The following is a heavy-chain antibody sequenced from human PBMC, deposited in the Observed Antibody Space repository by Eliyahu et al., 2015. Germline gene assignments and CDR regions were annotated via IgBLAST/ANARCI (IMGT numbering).Heavy chain of an antibody. D-gene: IGHD2-2*01. J-gene: IGHJ6*02. Sequence: QVQLQESGPGLVKPSGTLSLTCAVSGGSISSSXWXXWVRQPPGKGPEWIGEIYHSGSTNYNPSLKSRVSISVDKSKNQFSLKLSSVTAADTAVYYCAREIVVVPAARYSYYYGMDVWGQGTTVTVSS. CDR1: GGSISSSXW. V-gene: IGHV4-4*02. CDR3: AREIVVVPAARYSYYYGMDV. CDR2: IYHSGST.